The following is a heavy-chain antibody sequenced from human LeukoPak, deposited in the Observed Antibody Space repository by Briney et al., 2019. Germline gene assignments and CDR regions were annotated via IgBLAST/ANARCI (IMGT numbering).Heavy chain of an antibody. CDR1: GFTFSSYS. D-gene: IGHD5-12*01. CDR3: ARDVRWLRFVFDN. Sequence: SGGSLRLFCGASGFTFSSYSVMWARQAPEEGPEWGSYFTSSGSVMYHADSVRGRFTISRDNAKNSLYLEMNSLRDEDTAVYYCARDVRWLRFVFDNWGQGTLVTVSS. CDR2: FTSSGSVM. V-gene: IGHV3-48*02. J-gene: IGHJ4*02.